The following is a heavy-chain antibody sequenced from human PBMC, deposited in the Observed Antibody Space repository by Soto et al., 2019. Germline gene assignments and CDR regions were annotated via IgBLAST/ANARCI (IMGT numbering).Heavy chain of an antibody. Sequence: QGRLVQSGGEVKKPGASVKLSCTAPGYTFTSSGISWVRQAPGQGLGWMGWISAYNGKTNYAQTVQGRVTMTTDTYTRTAYMGLRSMRSDDTAVYYCARGGDVNYYHGMDVWGQGTTVTVSS. V-gene: IGHV1-18*01. CDR3: ARGGDVNYYHGMDV. CDR2: ISAYNGKT. D-gene: IGHD5-12*01. CDR1: GYTFTSSG. J-gene: IGHJ6*02.